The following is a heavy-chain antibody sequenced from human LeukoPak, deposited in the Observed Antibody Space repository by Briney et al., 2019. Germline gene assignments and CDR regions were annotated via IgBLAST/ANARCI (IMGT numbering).Heavy chain of an antibody. V-gene: IGHV4-38-2*01. J-gene: IGHJ2*01. CDR2: IYHSGST. CDR1: GYSISSGYY. CDR3: ARGSGYGGNSYWYFDL. D-gene: IGHD4-23*01. Sequence: PSETLSLTCAVPGYSISSGYYWGWTRQPPGRGLEWIGSIYHSGSTYYNPSLKSRVTISVDTSKNQFSLKLSSVTAADTAVYYCARGSGYGGNSYWYFDLWGRGTLVTVSS.